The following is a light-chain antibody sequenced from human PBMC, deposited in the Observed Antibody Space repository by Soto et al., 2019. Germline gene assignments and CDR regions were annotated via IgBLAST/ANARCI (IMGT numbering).Light chain of an antibody. J-gene: IGLJ1*01. Sequence: VPTPPPPVSGAPRQRGTHSCPWGSPKIGAGYDVHWYQQLPGTAPKLLIYGNSNRPSGVPDRFSGSKSGTSASLAITGLQAEDEADYYCQSYDSSLSAYVFGTGTKVTVL. CDR1: SPKIGAGYD. V-gene: IGLV1-40*01. CDR3: QSYDSSLSAYV. CDR2: GNS.